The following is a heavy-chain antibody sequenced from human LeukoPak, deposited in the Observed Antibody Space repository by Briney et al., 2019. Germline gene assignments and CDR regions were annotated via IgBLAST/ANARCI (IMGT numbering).Heavy chain of an antibody. CDR2: INHSGST. CDR3: ARVGVVRYYDSSGYYRQPLYYFDY. D-gene: IGHD3-22*01. J-gene: IGHJ4*02. V-gene: IGHV4-34*01. Sequence: GSLRLSCTASGFTFSAYWMFWVRQAPGKGLEWIGEINHSGSTNYNPSLKSRVTISVDTSKNQFSLKLSSVTAADTAVYYCARVGVVRYYDSSGYYRQPLYYFDYWGQGTLVTVSS. CDR1: GFTFSAYW.